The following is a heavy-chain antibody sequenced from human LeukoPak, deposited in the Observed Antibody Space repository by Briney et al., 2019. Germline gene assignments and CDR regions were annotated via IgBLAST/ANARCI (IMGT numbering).Heavy chain of an antibody. CDR2: INHSGST. V-gene: IGHV4-34*01. J-gene: IGHJ4*02. CDR1: GGSFSGYY. Sequence: PSETLSLTCAVYGGSFSGYYWSWIRQPPGMGLEWIGEINHSGSTNYNPSLKSRVTISVDTSKNQFSLKLSSVTAADTAVYYCASAWDIVVVPAAIRVGYWGQGTLVTVSS. D-gene: IGHD2-2*02. CDR3: ASAWDIVVVPAAIRVGY.